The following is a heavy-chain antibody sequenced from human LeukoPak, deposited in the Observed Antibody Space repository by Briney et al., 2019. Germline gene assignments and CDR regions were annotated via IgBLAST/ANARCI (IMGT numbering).Heavy chain of an antibody. Sequence: GGSLRLSCAASGFTFSSYSMNWVRQAPGKGLEWVSSISSSSSYIYYADSVKGRFTISRDNAKNSLYLQMNSLRAEDTAVYYCARDKDPTGDDAFDIRGQGTMVTVSS. CDR1: GFTFSSYS. V-gene: IGHV3-21*01. CDR3: ARDKDPTGDDAFDI. J-gene: IGHJ3*02. D-gene: IGHD3-10*01. CDR2: ISSSSSYI.